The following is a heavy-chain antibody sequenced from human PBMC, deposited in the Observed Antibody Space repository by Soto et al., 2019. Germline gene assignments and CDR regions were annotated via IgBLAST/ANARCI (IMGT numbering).Heavy chain of an antibody. CDR3: AREVDSSGPFDY. V-gene: IGHV4-30-4*01. CDR1: GGSISSGDYY. D-gene: IGHD3-22*01. Sequence: PSETLSLTCTVSGGSISSGDYYWSWIRQPPGKGLEWIGYIYYSGSTYYNPSLKSRVTISVDTSKNQFSLKLSSVTAADTAVYYCAREVDSSGPFDYWGQGTLVTVSS. CDR2: IYYSGST. J-gene: IGHJ4*02.